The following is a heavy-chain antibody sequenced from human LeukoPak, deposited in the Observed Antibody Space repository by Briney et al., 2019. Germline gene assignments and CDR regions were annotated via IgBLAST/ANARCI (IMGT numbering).Heavy chain of an antibody. V-gene: IGHV3-23*01. J-gene: IGHJ4*02. D-gene: IGHD3-22*01. CDR2: ISGSGGTT. CDR3: AKELSSAYYPVDY. Sequence: GGSLRLSCSASGFTFSSYAMSWVRQAPGKGLEWVSGISGSGGTTYYADSVKGRFTISRDNSKNTLYLQMNNLRAWDTAVYYCAKELSSAYYPVDYWGQGTLVTVSS. CDR1: GFTFSSYA.